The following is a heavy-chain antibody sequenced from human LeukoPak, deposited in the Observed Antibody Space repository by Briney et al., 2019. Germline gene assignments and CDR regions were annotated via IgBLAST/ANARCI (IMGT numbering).Heavy chain of an antibody. Sequence: ASVKVSCKVSGYTLTELSMHWVRQAPGKGLEGMGGFDPEDGETIYAQKFQGRVTMTEDTSTDTAYMELSSLRSEDTAVYYCATLGWELPTFDYWGQGTLVTVSS. D-gene: IGHD1-26*01. CDR3: ATLGWELPTFDY. J-gene: IGHJ4*02. CDR1: GYTLTELS. CDR2: FDPEDGET. V-gene: IGHV1-24*01.